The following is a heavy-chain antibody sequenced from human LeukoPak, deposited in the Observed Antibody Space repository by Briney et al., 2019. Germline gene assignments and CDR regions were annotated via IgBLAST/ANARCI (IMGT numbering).Heavy chain of an antibody. Sequence: GGSLRLSCAASGITFSSSAMSWVRQAPGKGLEWVSSISGSGSGGSTYYADSVKGRFTISRDNSKNTLYLQMNSLIAEDTAVYYCAKSGYNRFDYWGQGTRVTVSS. V-gene: IGHV3-23*01. D-gene: IGHD5-24*01. CDR3: AKSGYNRFDY. CDR1: GITFSSSA. J-gene: IGHJ4*02. CDR2: ISGSGSGGST.